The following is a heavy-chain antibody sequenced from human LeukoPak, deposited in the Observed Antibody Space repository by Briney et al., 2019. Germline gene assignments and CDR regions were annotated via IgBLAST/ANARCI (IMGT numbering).Heavy chain of an antibody. V-gene: IGHV4-59*01. CDR2: IYYSGST. CDR3: ARSPTFGGEDFDY. Sequence: PSETLSLTCTVSGGSISSYYWSWIRQPPGKGLEWIGYIYYSGSTNYNPSLKSRVTISVDTSKNQFSLKLSSVTAADTAVYYCARSPTFGGEDFDYWGQGTLVTVSS. D-gene: IGHD3-16*01. J-gene: IGHJ4*02. CDR1: GGSISSYY.